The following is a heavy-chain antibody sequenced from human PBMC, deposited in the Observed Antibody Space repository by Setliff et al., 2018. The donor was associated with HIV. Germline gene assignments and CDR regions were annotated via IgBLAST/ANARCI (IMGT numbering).Heavy chain of an antibody. CDR3: AREKYGDKFDY. CDR1: GYTFTDYY. D-gene: IGHD2-8*01. CDR2: IGTYSGNT. J-gene: IGHJ4*02. V-gene: IGHV1-18*04. Sequence: GASVEVSCKASGYTFTDYYMHWVRQAPGQGLEWMGWIGTYSGNTDYAQSVQGRVTMTRDTSTGTVYMDLRSLRSDDTAMYYCAREKYGDKFDYWGQGTLVTVSS.